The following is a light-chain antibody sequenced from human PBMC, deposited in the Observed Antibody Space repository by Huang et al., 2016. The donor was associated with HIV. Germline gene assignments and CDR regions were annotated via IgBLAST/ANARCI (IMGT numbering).Light chain of an antibody. CDR1: QSVDTSY. V-gene: IGKV3D-20*02. J-gene: IGKJ1*01. CDR2: ETS. CDR3: HQYAKSMAT. Sequence: VLTQSPVSVSLSLGDRLTGSCRASQSVDTSYLAWYPHKPGQSPRVLVYETSTRASGIPSRFRGSGSGRDFSLTISRLEPEDFGVYYCHQYAKSMATFGQGTKVDI.